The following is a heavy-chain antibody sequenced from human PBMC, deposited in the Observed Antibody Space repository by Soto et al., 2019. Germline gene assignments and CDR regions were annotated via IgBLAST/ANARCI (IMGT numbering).Heavy chain of an antibody. CDR3: ARGVVVVPDAMENYYYYMDV. V-gene: IGHV4-34*01. D-gene: IGHD2-2*01. Sequence: PGKGQEWIGEINHSGSTNYNPSLKSRVTISVDTSKNQFSLKLSSVTAADTAVYYCARGVVVVPDAMENYYYYMDVWGKGTTVTVSS. J-gene: IGHJ6*03. CDR2: INHSGST.